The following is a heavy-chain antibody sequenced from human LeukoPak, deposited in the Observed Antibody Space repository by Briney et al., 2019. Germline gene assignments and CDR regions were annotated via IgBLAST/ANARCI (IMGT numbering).Heavy chain of an antibody. J-gene: IGHJ4*02. CDR1: GFTLSSYE. Sequence: GSLRLSCAASGFTLSSYEMNCVRQAPGKGLEWVSYSSSSGSAIYYADSVKGRFTISRDNAKNSLSLQMNSLRAEDTAVYYCIRDPAVAADDYWGQGTLVTVSS. CDR3: IRDPAVAADDY. D-gene: IGHD6-19*01. CDR2: SSSSGSAI. V-gene: IGHV3-48*03.